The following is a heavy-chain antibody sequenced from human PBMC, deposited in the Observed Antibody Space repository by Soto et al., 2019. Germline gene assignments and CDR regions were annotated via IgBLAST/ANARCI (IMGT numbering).Heavy chain of an antibody. CDR1: GFTFDDYA. D-gene: IGHD4-17*01. J-gene: IGHJ6*02. CDR3: AKEMTTVTYSPYYYYYYGMDV. CDR2: ISWNSGSI. Sequence: EVQLVESGGGLVQPGRSLRLSCAASGFTFDDYAMHWVRQAPGKGLEWVSGISWNSGSIGYADSVKGRFTISRDNAKNSLYLQMNSLRAEDTALYYCAKEMTTVTYSPYYYYYYGMDVWGQGTTVTVSS. V-gene: IGHV3-9*01.